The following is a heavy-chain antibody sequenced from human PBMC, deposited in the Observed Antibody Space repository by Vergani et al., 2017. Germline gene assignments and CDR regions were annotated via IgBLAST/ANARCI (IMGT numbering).Heavy chain of an antibody. CDR3: ARAPNHLGFGELPHRGGLDY. Sequence: QVQLVESGGGVVQPGRSLRLSCAASGFTFSSYAMHWVRQAPGKGLEWVAVISYDGSNKYYADSVKGRVTISRDNSKNMLYLQRNSLRAEDTAVYYCARAPNHLGFGELPHRGGLDYWGQGTLVTVSS. J-gene: IGHJ4*02. CDR2: ISYDGSNK. CDR1: GFTFSSYA. D-gene: IGHD3-10*01. V-gene: IGHV3-30-3*01.